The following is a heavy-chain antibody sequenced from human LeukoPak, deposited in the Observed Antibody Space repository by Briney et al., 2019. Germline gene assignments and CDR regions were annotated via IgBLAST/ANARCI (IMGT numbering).Heavy chain of an antibody. J-gene: IGHJ4*02. D-gene: IGHD3-22*01. CDR2: IHYSGST. Sequence: SETLSLTCTVSGGSISSSSYYWGWIRQPPGKGLEWIGNIHYSGSTYYKVSLRSRVTISVDTSKNQFSLRLNSVTAADTALYYCAGLNYFESSGYYYVFDYWGQGTLVSVSS. CDR1: GGSISSSSYY. CDR3: AGLNYFESSGYYYVFDY. V-gene: IGHV4-39*01.